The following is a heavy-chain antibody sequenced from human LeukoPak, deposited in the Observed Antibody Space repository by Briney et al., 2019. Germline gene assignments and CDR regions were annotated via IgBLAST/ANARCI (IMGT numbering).Heavy chain of an antibody. V-gene: IGHV3-15*01. D-gene: IGHD4-17*01. CDR2: IKTKTDVGTT. CDR1: GFTFSNAW. J-gene: IGHJ4*02. CDR3: ITTTSFYGAKGY. Sequence: GGSLRLSCAASGFTFSNAWMSWVRQAPGKGLEWVGRIKTKTDVGTTDYAAPVKGRFTISREDSKNTLYLQLNSLKTEDTGVYYCITTTSFYGAKGYWGQGTLVTVSS.